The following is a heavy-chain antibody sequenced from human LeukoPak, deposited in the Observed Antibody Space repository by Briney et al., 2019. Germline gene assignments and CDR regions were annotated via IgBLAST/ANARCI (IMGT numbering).Heavy chain of an antibody. CDR3: ARVPIDWNGRGDY. V-gene: IGHV3-48*03. CDR2: ISSSGSTI. CDR1: GFTFSSYE. Sequence: GGSLRLSCAASGFTFSSYEMNWVRQAPGKGLEWVSYISSSGSTIYYADSVKGRFTISRDNAKNSLYLQMNSLGAEDTAVYYCARVPIDWNGRGDYWGQGTLVTVSS. J-gene: IGHJ4*02. D-gene: IGHD1-1*01.